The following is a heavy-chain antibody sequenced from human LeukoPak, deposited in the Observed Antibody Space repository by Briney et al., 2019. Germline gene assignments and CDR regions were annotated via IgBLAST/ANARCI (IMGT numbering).Heavy chain of an antibody. V-gene: IGHV4-61*02. CDR1: GGSISSGSYY. CDR3: AREPTYYYGSGSYTDY. J-gene: IGHJ4*02. Sequence: PSQTLSLTCTVSGGSISSGSYYWSWIRQPAGKGLEWIGRIYTSGSTNYNPSLKSRVTISVDTSKNQFSLKLSSVTAADTAVYYCAREPTYYYGSGSYTDYWGQGTLVTVSS. CDR2: IYTSGST. D-gene: IGHD3-10*01.